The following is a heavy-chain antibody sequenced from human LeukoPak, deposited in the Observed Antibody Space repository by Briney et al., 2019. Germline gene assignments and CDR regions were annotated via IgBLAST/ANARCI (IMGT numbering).Heavy chain of an antibody. Sequence: GGSLRLSCAASGFTFSTYAMSWVRQAPGKGLEWASAISGSGVSTYYADSVKGRFTISRDNSKNTLYLQMNSLRAEDTAVYYCAKDLSGISSTGRTFDYWGQGTLVTVSS. CDR3: AKDLSGISSTGRTFDY. CDR2: ISGSGVST. J-gene: IGHJ4*02. D-gene: IGHD1-1*01. CDR1: GFTFSTYA. V-gene: IGHV3-23*01.